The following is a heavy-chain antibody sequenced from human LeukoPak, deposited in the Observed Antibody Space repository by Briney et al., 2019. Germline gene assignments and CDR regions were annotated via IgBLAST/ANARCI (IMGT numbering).Heavy chain of an antibody. D-gene: IGHD3-22*01. CDR2: INEDGSEK. V-gene: IGHV3-7*03. CDR3: AKDRGDYYDSSATGGGAFDI. Sequence: PGGSLRLSCAGSGFTFSTYWMSWVRQVPGKGLEWMANINEDGSEKNYVDSVKGRFTISRDNSKNTLYLQMNSLRAEDTAVYYCAKDRGDYYDSSATGGGAFDIWGQGTMVTVSS. CDR1: GFTFSTYW. J-gene: IGHJ3*02.